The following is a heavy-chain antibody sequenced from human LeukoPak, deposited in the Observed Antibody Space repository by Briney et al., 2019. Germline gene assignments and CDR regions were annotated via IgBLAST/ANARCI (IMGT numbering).Heavy chain of an antibody. CDR2: IYYSGST. J-gene: IGHJ4*02. Sequence: SETLSLTCTVSGGSISSYYWSWIRQPPGKGLEWIGYIYYSGSTNYNPSLKSRVTISVDTSKNQFSLKLSSVTAADTAVYYCARTSGSYSLSFDCWGQGTLVTVSS. V-gene: IGHV4-59*08. CDR3: ARTSGSYSLSFDC. D-gene: IGHD1-26*01. CDR1: GGSISSYY.